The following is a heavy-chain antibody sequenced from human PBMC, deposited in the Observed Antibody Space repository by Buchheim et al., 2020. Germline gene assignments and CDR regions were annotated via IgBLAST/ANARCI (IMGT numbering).Heavy chain of an antibody. CDR3: ARHNYCSSSSCYTSYFDY. Sequence: QLHLQESGPGLVKPSETLSLTCTVSGGAITSSSYYWGWIRQPPGKGLEWIGSIHYSGSPYYNPSLKSRVTISVDTSKNQVSLKLSSVTAADTAVYYCARHNYCSSSSCYTSYFDYWGQGTL. CDR2: IHYSGSP. D-gene: IGHD2-2*02. J-gene: IGHJ4*02. CDR1: GGAITSSSYY. V-gene: IGHV4-39*01.